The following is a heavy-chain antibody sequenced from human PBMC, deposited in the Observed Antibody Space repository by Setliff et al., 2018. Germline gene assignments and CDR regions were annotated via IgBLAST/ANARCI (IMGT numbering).Heavy chain of an antibody. J-gene: IGHJ3*02. CDR1: GFTFSTYE. CDR2: ISSSGSTI. V-gene: IGHV3-48*03. CDR3: ASHEPWLWNAFDI. Sequence: SLRLSCAASGFTFSTYEMNWVRQAPGKGLEWVSYISSSGSTIYYADSVKGRFTISRDNAKNSLYLQMNSLRAEDTAVYYCASHEPWLWNAFDIWGQGTMVT. D-gene: IGHD6-19*01.